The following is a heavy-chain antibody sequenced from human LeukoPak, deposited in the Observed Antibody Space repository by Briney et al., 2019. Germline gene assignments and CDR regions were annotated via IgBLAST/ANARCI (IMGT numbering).Heavy chain of an antibody. CDR2: VSGSASST. D-gene: IGHD6-19*01. CDR1: GFTFSNYA. J-gene: IGHJ4*02. V-gene: IGHV3-23*01. Sequence: GGSLRLSCAASGFTFSNYAMSWVRQTPGKGLEWVSGVSGSASSTYCADSVKGRFTISRDISKSTLYLQLNSLRPEDTAVYYCAMRAVAGSHFNYFDYWGQGTLVTVSS. CDR3: AMRAVAGSHFNYFDY.